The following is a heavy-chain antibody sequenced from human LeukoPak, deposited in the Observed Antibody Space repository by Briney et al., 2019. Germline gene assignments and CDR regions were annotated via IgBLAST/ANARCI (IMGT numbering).Heavy chain of an antibody. V-gene: IGHV3-30*18. J-gene: IGHJ4*02. Sequence: GKSLRLSCAASGFVFTAYGMHWVRQAPGKGLEWVEVIAYDGRYKYYADSVKGRFTISRDNSKNTVSLQMKSLRVEDTAVYYCAKDHTARELKDWGQGTLVTVSS. CDR2: IAYDGRYK. CDR3: AKDHTARELKD. CDR1: GFVFTAYG. D-gene: IGHD3-10*01.